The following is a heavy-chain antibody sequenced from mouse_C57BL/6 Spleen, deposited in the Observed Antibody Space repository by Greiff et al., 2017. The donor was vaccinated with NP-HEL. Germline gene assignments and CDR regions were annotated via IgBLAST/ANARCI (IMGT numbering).Heavy chain of an antibody. CDR1: GFTFTDYY. V-gene: IGHV7-3*01. J-gene: IGHJ1*03. CDR3: ARFLSYYYGSSPDWYFDV. Sequence: EVKLVESGGGLVQPGGSLSLSCAASGFTFTDYYMSWVRQPPGKALEWLGFIRNKANGYTTEYSASVKGRFTISRDNSQSILYLQMNALRAEDSATYYCARFLSYYYGSSPDWYFDVWGTGTTVTVSS. D-gene: IGHD1-1*01. CDR2: IRNKANGYTT.